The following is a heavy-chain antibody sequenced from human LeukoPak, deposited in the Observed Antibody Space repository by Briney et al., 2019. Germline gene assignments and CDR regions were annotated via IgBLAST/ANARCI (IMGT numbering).Heavy chain of an antibody. V-gene: IGHV3-11*06. Sequence: GGSLRLSCAASGFTFSDYYMSWIRQAPGKGLEWVSYITGHSIYTNYADSVKGRFTISRDNAKNSLYLQMNSLRAEDTAVYSCASLLQYDFWHAYSLGWFDPWGQGTLVTVSS. CDR1: GFTFSDYY. CDR3: ASLLQYDFWHAYSLGWFDP. J-gene: IGHJ5*02. CDR2: ITGHSIYT. D-gene: IGHD3-3*01.